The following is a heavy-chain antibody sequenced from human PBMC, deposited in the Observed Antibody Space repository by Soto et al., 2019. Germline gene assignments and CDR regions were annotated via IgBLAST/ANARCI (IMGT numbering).Heavy chain of an antibody. D-gene: IGHD3-22*01. CDR3: ARAPDSSYDSSGYFDY. CDR2: IYYSGST. Sequence: SETLSLTCTVSGGSISSYYWSWIRQPPGKGLEWIGYIYYSGSTNYNPSLKSRVTISVDTSKNQFSLKLSSVTAADTAVYYCARAPDSSYDSSGYFDYWGQGILVTVSP. CDR1: GGSISSYY. V-gene: IGHV4-59*01. J-gene: IGHJ4*02.